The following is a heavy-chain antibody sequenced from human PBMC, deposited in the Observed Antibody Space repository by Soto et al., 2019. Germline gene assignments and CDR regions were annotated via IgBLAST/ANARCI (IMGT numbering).Heavy chain of an antibody. CDR3: ASSIVDIVATTYYYYGMDV. Sequence: QVPLVQSGAEVKKPGSSVKVSCKASGGTFSSYTISWVRQAPGQGLEWMGRIIPILGIANYAQKFQGRVTITADKSTSTAYMELSSLRSEDTAVYYCASSIVDIVATTYYYYGMDVWGQGTTVTVSS. D-gene: IGHD5-12*01. J-gene: IGHJ6*02. CDR1: GGTFSSYT. V-gene: IGHV1-69*02. CDR2: IIPILGIA.